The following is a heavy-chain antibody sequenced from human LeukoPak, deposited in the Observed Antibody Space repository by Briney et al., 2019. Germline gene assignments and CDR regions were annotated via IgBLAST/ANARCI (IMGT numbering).Heavy chain of an antibody. D-gene: IGHD5-12*01. Sequence: SETLSLTCTVSGGSISSYFWSWIRQPPGKGLEWIGYMYYSGSSNYKPSLKSRVTISIDTSKNQFSLKLSSVTAADTAVYYCARDYRGYSGYARAGFDQWGQGTLVTVSS. V-gene: IGHV4-59*12. J-gene: IGHJ4*02. CDR2: MYYSGSS. CDR3: ARDYRGYSGYARAGFDQ. CDR1: GGSISSYF.